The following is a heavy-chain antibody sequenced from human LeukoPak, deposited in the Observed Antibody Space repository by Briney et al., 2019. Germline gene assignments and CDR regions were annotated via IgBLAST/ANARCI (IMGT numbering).Heavy chain of an antibody. CDR2: IKQDGSEK. J-gene: IGHJ4*02. Sequence: PGGSLRLSCAASGFTVSRNYMSWVRQAPGKGLEWVANIKQDGSEKYYVDSVKGRFTISRDNAKNSLYLQMNSLRAEDTAVYYCAREGSTSWLDYWGQGILVTVSS. CDR1: GFTVSRNY. CDR3: AREGSTSWLDY. D-gene: IGHD6-13*01. V-gene: IGHV3-7*04.